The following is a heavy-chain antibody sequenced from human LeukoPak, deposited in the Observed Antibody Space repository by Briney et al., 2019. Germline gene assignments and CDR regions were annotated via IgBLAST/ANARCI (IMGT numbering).Heavy chain of an antibody. CDR2: ISAYNGNT. D-gene: IGHD5-18*01. V-gene: IGHV1-18*01. J-gene: IGHJ4*02. CDR1: GYTFTSYG. Sequence: ASVKVSCKASGYTFTSYGISWVRQAPGQGLEWMGWISAYNGNTNYAQKLQGRVTMTTDTSTSTAYMELRSLRSDDTAVYYCARDTRGAPWIQLWSDLYYFDYCGQGTLVTVSS. CDR3: ARDTRGAPWIQLWSDLYYFDY.